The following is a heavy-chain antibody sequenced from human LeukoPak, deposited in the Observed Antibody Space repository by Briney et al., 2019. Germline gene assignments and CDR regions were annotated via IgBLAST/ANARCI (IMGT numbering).Heavy chain of an antibody. CDR1: GYTFTGYD. CDR2: MSPNSGNT. D-gene: IGHD3-22*01. Sequence: GASVKVSCKASGYTFTGYDINWVRQATGQGLEWMGWMSPNSGNTGYAQKFQGRVTMTRNTSISTAYTELSSLRSEDTAVYYCARAQTYYYDSSGPGSRDSDGMDVWGQGTTVTVSS. V-gene: IGHV1-8*01. CDR3: ARAQTYYYDSSGPGSRDSDGMDV. J-gene: IGHJ6*02.